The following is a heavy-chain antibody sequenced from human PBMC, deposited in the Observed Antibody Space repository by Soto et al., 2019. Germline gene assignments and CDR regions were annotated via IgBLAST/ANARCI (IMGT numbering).Heavy chain of an antibody. CDR3: ARGPPFH. CDR1: GGSISSGGYS. V-gene: IGHV4-30-2*01. D-gene: IGHD3-16*01. Sequence: QLQLQESGSGLLKPSQTLSLTCAVSGGSISSGGYSWSWIRQPPGKGLEWIGYLYHSGSNYDNPSLRSLVTIAVDKSKTQFSLTLSSVTAAAAAVYYCARGPPFHWGQGALVTVSS. J-gene: IGHJ4*02. CDR2: LYHSGSN.